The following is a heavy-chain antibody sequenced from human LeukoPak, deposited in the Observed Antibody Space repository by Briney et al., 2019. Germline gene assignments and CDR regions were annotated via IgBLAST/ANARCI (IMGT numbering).Heavy chain of an antibody. CDR1: GFTVSSNY. V-gene: IGHV3-53*01. Sequence: TGGSLRLSCAASGFTVSSNYMSWVRQAPGKGLEWVSVIYSGGSTYYADSVKGRFTISRDNSKNTLYLQVNSLRAEDTAVYYCAKAKSYYSNYDYWGQGTLVTVSS. D-gene: IGHD4-11*01. CDR3: AKAKSYYSNYDY. CDR2: IYSGGST. J-gene: IGHJ4*02.